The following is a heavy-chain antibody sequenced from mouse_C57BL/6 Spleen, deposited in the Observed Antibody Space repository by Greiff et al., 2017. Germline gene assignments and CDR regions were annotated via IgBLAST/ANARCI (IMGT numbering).Heavy chain of an antibody. CDR3: ATYDGSSPFYAMDY. D-gene: IGHD1-1*01. CDR1: GYTFTSYW. J-gene: IGHJ4*01. V-gene: IGHV1-64*01. CDR2: IHPNSGST. Sequence: QVQLKQPGAELVKPGASVKLSCKASGYTFTSYWMHWVKQRPGQGLEWIGMIHPNSGSTNYNEKFKSKATLTVDKSSSTAYMQLSSLTSEDSAVYYCATYDGSSPFYAMDYWGQGASVTVSS.